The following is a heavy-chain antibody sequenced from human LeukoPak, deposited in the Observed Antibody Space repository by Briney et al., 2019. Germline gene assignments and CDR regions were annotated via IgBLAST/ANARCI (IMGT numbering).Heavy chain of an antibody. CDR3: AREDVIVVVPAAGRTGYGMDV. D-gene: IGHD2-2*01. J-gene: IGHJ6*02. Sequence: SETLSLTCTVSGGSISSGDYYWSWIRQPPGKGLEWIGYIYYSGSTYYNPSLKSRVTISVDTSKNQFSLKLSSVTAADTAVYYCAREDVIVVVPAAGRTGYGMDVRGQGTTVTVSS. V-gene: IGHV4-30-4*01. CDR1: GGSISSGDYY. CDR2: IYYSGST.